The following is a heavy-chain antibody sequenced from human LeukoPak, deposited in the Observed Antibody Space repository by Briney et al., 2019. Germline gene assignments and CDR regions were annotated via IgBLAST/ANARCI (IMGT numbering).Heavy chain of an antibody. Sequence: NPGGSLRLSCAASGFTFSDYYMSWIRQAPGKGLEWVSYISSSGSTIYYADSVKGRFTISRDNAKNSLYLQMNSLRAEDTAVYYCARDSTAMVLYYYYYGMDVWGQGTTVTVSS. CDR2: ISSSGSTI. CDR1: GFTFSDYY. J-gene: IGHJ6*02. V-gene: IGHV3-11*01. CDR3: ARDSTAMVLYYYYYGMDV. D-gene: IGHD5-18*01.